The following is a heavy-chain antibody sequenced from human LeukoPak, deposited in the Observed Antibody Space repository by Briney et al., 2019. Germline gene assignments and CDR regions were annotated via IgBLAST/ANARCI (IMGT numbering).Heavy chain of an antibody. D-gene: IGHD5-18*01. Sequence: PGGSLRLSCAASGFTFSSYEMNWVRQAPGKGLEWVSYISSSGSTIYYADSVKGRFTISRDNAKNSLYLQMNSLRAEDTAVYYCAREGGSYSYGYYYYYGMDVWGQGTTVTVSS. CDR2: ISSSGSTI. J-gene: IGHJ6*02. CDR3: AREGGSYSYGYYYYYGMDV. V-gene: IGHV3-48*03. CDR1: GFTFSSYE.